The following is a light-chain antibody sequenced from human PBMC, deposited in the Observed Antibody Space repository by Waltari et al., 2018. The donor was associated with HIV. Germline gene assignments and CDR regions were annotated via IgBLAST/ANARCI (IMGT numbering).Light chain of an antibody. CDR1: SSDVGGYIY. CDR2: DVS. CDR3: SSYTSSRPVV. J-gene: IGLJ2*01. Sequence: QSALTQPASVSGSPGQSITISCTGTSSDVGGYIYVSWYQQHPGKAPKLMIYDVSKRPSGVSNRFSGSKSGNTASLTISGLQAEDEADYYCSSYTSSRPVVFGGGTKLTVL. V-gene: IGLV2-14*01.